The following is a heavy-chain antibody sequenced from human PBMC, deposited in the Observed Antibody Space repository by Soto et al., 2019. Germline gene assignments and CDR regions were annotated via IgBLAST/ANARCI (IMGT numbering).Heavy chain of an antibody. CDR1: GGTFSSYA. J-gene: IGHJ6*02. D-gene: IGHD2-15*01. Sequence: QVQLVQSGAEVKKPGSSVKVSCKAPGGTFSSYAISWVRQAPGQGLEWTGGIIPIFGTAKYAQKIQGRVTLTADESTSTGYMELSSLGSEDTAVYYCARSQGGSSSLDIYYYYYYGMDVWGQGTTVTVSS. CDR2: IIPIFGTA. CDR3: ARSQGGSSSLDIYYYYYYGMDV. V-gene: IGHV1-69*01.